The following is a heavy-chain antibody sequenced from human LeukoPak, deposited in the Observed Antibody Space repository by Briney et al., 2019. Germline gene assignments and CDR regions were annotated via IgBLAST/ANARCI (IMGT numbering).Heavy chain of an antibody. CDR2: INSSGDST. CDR3: ARPSRTSWFYYYGMDV. Sequence: ASVKVSCKASGYTFTSFYMHWVRQAPGQALEWMGVINSSGDSTTYAQNFRGRVTMTTDTSTSTVYMELSSLRSEDTAVYYCARPSRTSWFYYYGMDVWGPGTAVTVSS. V-gene: IGHV1-46*01. CDR1: GYTFTSFY. D-gene: IGHD2-2*01. J-gene: IGHJ6*02.